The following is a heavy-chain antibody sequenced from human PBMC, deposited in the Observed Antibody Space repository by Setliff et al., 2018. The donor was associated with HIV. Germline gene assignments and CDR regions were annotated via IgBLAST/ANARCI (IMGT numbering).Heavy chain of an antibody. Sequence: ASVKVSCKASGYTFTNNVIHWVRQAPGQRLEWMGWIHAGSGDTQYSQKFQGRVTITRDTSASTVYMELRSLRSDDTAVYYCARATGAADLWGQGTKVTVSS. CDR3: ARATGAADL. CDR2: IHAGSGDT. D-gene: IGHD6-13*01. V-gene: IGHV1-3*01. J-gene: IGHJ5*02. CDR1: GYTFTNNV.